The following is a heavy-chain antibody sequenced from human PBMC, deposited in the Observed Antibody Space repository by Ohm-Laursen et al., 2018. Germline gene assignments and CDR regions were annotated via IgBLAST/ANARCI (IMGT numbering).Heavy chain of an antibody. D-gene: IGHD6-19*01. CDR3: ARVRAVAGYYGMDA. J-gene: IGHJ6*02. CDR2: IFHSGTT. Sequence: SDTLSLTCTVSGYFISNGYYWGWIRQPPGKGLEWIGSIFHSGTTYYNPSLQSRATMSVDTSKNQISLTLTSVAAADTAVYYCARVRAVAGYYGMDAWGQGTTATVSS. V-gene: IGHV4-38-2*02. CDR1: GYFISNGYY.